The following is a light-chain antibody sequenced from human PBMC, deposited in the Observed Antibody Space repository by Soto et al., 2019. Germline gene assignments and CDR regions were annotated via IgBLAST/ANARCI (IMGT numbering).Light chain of an antibody. Sequence: QSTLTQPASVSGSPGQSIAISCTGTSSDIGGYDYVSWYQQHPGKAPKLLIYDVTHRPSGVSNRFSGSKSGDTASLTISGRQAEDEADYYCSSYTSTSTPYVFGTRTKLTVL. CDR1: SSDIGGYDY. CDR3: SSYTSTSTPYV. J-gene: IGLJ1*01. V-gene: IGLV2-14*03. CDR2: DVT.